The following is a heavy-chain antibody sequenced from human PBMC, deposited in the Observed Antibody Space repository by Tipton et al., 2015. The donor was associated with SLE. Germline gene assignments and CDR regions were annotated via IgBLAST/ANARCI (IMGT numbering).Heavy chain of an antibody. V-gene: IGHV4-4*08. CDR3: ARLADGNRNWFDP. J-gene: IGHJ5*02. Sequence: TLSLTCSVSGGSISSYYWSWIRQPPGKGLEWIGYIYTSGSTKSNPSLKSRVTISVDTSKNQFSLKVKSVTAADTAVYYCARLADGNRNWFDPWGQGTLVTVSS. D-gene: IGHD6-13*01. CDR1: GGSISSYY. CDR2: IYTSGST.